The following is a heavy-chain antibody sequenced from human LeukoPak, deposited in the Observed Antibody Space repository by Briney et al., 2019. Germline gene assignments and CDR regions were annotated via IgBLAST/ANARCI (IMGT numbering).Heavy chain of an antibody. J-gene: IGHJ4*02. CDR1: GFSLSTSGVG. Sequence: SGPTLVNPTQTLTLTCTFSGFSLSTSGVGVGWIRQPPGKALEWLALIYWDDDKRYSPSLKSRLTITKDTSKNQVVLTMTNMDPVDTATYYCAQLSRSGSCSTRGPFDYWGQGTLVTVSS. D-gene: IGHD1-26*01. V-gene: IGHV2-5*02. CDR2: IYWDDDK. CDR3: AQLSRSGSCSTRGPFDY.